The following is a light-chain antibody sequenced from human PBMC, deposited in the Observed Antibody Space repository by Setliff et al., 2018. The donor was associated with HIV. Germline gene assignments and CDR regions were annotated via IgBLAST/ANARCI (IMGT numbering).Light chain of an antibody. CDR2: GDN. CDR1: NSNIGSNYA. CDR3: QSYDSSLLWV. V-gene: IGLV1-40*01. Sequence: QSALTQPPSVSGAPGQRVTIFCTGTNSNIGSNYAVQWYQQLPGTAPKLLFFGDNNRPSGVSDRFSASKSGTSASLAITGLQAEDEADYYCQSYDSSLLWVFGGGTQLTVL. J-gene: IGLJ3*02.